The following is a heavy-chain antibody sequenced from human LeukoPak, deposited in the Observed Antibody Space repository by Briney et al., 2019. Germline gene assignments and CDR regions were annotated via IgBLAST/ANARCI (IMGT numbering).Heavy chain of an antibody. V-gene: IGHV3-23*01. CDR1: GIPFSDAW. CDR3: AKSDGYNYPFDY. CDR2: ISGSGVST. J-gene: IGHJ4*02. D-gene: IGHD5-24*01. Sequence: GGSLRLSCAASGIPFSDAWMSWVRQAPGKGLEWVSAISGSGVSTYYADSVKGRFTISRDDSKKTLYLQMNSLRAEDTAVYYCAKSDGYNYPFDYWGQGTLVTVSS.